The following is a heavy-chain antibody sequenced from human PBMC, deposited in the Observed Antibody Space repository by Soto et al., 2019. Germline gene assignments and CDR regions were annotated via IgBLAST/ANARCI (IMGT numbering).Heavy chain of an antibody. J-gene: IGHJ5*02. D-gene: IGHD6-19*01. V-gene: IGHV2-26*01. CDR2: IFSNDEK. Sequence: QVTLKESGPVLVRPTETLTLTCTVSGFSLSNAKMGVSWIRQPPGKALEWLAHIFSNDEKSYKTSLQNRLTISADTSKSQVVLTMTNTDPADTATSCCARSPSGWFLFDAGGQGTLVTVSS. CDR3: ARSPSGWFLFDA. CDR1: GFSLSNAKMG.